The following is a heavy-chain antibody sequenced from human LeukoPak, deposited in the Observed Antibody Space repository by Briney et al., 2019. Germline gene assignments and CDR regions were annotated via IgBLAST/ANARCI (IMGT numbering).Heavy chain of an antibody. V-gene: IGHV4-34*01. Sequence: SETLSLTCAVYGGSFSTYYWSWIRRSPGKGLEWIAEINHRGDTNYNPSVKSRVTISVDTSKNQFSLKITSLTAADTAVYYCARGPTISETGYFDYWGQGTLVTVSS. D-gene: IGHD1-1*01. CDR2: INHRGDT. CDR1: GGSFSTYY. J-gene: IGHJ4*03. CDR3: ARGPTISETGYFDY.